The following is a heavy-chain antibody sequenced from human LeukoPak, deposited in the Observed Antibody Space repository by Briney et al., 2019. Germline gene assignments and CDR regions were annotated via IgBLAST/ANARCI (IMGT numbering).Heavy chain of an antibody. CDR1: GFTFSDYY. CDR2: ISGSGSVI. V-gene: IGHV3-11*01. J-gene: IGHJ4*02. Sequence: GGSLRLSCAASGFTFSDYYMTWIRQAPGKGLESVAYISGSGSVIVYADSVKGRFTISRDNAKNSLYLQMNSLRAEDTAVYYCARSPYSSGWSFDYWGQGTLVTVSS. D-gene: IGHD6-19*01. CDR3: ARSPYSSGWSFDY.